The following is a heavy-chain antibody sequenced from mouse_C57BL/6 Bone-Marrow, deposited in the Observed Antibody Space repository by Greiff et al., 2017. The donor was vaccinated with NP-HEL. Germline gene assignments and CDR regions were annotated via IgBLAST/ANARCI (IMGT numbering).Heavy chain of an antibody. CDR1: GYTFTSSW. CDR3: ARNGWLLLAY. J-gene: IGHJ3*01. D-gene: IGHD2-3*01. CDR2: IYPGSGST. V-gene: IGHV1-55*01. Sequence: QVQLQQSGAELVTPGASVQMSCKASGYTFTSSWITWVKQRPGQGLAWIGDIYPGSGSTNYNEKFKSKATLTVDTSSSTAYMQLSSLTSEDSAVYYCARNGWLLLAYWGQGTLVTVSA.